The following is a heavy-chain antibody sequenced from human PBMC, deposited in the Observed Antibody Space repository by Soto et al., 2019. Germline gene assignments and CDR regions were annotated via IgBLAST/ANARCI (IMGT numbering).Heavy chain of an antibody. D-gene: IGHD2-15*01. Sequence: QVQLVQSGAEMKKPGSSMKVSCKASGGTFSSDGINWVRQAPGQGLEWMGGIIPIFGTPNYAQKFRGRITITADGSLSTAYMELSGLRSDATAVYFCSRQHCSGGSCYSGRYYFDYWGQGPLVTVSS. J-gene: IGHJ4*02. V-gene: IGHV1-69*01. CDR1: GGTFSSDG. CDR2: IIPIFGTP. CDR3: SRQHCSGGSCYSGRYYFDY.